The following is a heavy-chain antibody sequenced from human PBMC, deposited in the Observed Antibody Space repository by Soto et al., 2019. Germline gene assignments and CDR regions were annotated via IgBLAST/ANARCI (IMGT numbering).Heavy chain of an antibody. CDR1: GFTFSSYA. Sequence: GSLRLSCAASGFTFSSYAMHWVRQAPGKGLEWVAVISYDGSNKYYADSVKGRFTVSRDNSKNTLYLQMNSLRAEDTAVYYCARDSTLLWFGDRGGMDVWGQGTTVTVSS. J-gene: IGHJ6*02. CDR3: ARDSTLLWFGDRGGMDV. D-gene: IGHD3-10*01. V-gene: IGHV3-30-3*01. CDR2: ISYDGSNK.